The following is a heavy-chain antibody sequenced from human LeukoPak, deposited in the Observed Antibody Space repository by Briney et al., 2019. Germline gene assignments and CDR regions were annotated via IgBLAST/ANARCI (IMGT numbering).Heavy chain of an antibody. J-gene: IGHJ6*02. V-gene: IGHV3-30*18. CDR2: ISYDGSNK. D-gene: IGHD6-6*01. CDR3: AKSSPPWYYYYGMDV. CDR1: GFTFSSYG. Sequence: GGSLRLSCAASGFTFSSYGMHWVRQAPGKGLEWVAVISYDGSNKYYADSVKGRFTISRDNSKNTLYLQMNSLRAEDTAVYYCAKSSPPWYYYYGMDVWGQGTTVTVSS.